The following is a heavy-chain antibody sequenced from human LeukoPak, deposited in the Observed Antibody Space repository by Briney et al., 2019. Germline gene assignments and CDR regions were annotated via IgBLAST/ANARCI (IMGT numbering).Heavy chain of an antibody. CDR1: GGSISSSSYY. J-gene: IGHJ4*02. CDR2: IYYTGST. D-gene: IGHD3-10*01. V-gene: IGHV4-39*01. Sequence: NPSETLSLTCTVPGGSISSSSYYWGWIRQPPGKGLEWIGSIYYTGSTYYNPSLKSRITISVDTSKNQFSLKLRSVTAADTAVYYCARLWGYYGPDYWGQGTLVTVSS. CDR3: ARLWGYYGPDY.